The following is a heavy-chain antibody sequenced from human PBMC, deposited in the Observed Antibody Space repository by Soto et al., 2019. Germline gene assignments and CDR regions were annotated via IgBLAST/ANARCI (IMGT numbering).Heavy chain of an antibody. CDR3: ARDRYSSGWYDLDY. D-gene: IGHD6-19*01. J-gene: IGHJ4*02. Sequence: QVQLVESGGGVVQPGRSLRLSCAASGFTFSSYGMHWVRQAPGKGLEWVAVIWYDGSNKYYADSVKGRFTISRDNSENTLYLQMNSLRAEDTAGYYCARDRYSSGWYDLDYWGQGTLVTVSS. CDR1: GFTFSSYG. V-gene: IGHV3-33*01. CDR2: IWYDGSNK.